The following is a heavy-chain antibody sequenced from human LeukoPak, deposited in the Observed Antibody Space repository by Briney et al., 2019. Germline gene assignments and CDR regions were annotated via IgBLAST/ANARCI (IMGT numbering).Heavy chain of an antibody. V-gene: IGHV4-34*01. CDR2: IYHSGST. Sequence: SETLSLTCAVYGGSFSDYYWTWVRQPPGKGLEWIGEIYHSGSTNYNPSLKSRVTISVDKSKNQFSLKLSSVTAADTAVYYCARDDIVVVPAAMRAFDIWGQGTMVTVSS. D-gene: IGHD2-2*01. CDR3: ARDDIVVVPAAMRAFDI. J-gene: IGHJ3*02. CDR1: GGSFSDYY.